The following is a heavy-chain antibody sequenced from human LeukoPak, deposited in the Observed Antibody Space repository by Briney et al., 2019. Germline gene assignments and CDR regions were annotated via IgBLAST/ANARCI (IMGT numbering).Heavy chain of an antibody. CDR1: GFTFNDFA. V-gene: IGHV3-23*01. Sequence: PGGSPRLSCAASGFTFNDFAMTWVRQAPGKGLEWVSTIADAGTYYADSVKGRFIISRDNSKNMLYLQLNSLRADDTAMYYCARNLGPFDVRGHGTMDTVSS. J-gene: IGHJ3*01. CDR2: IADAGT. D-gene: IGHD3-16*01. CDR3: ARNLGPFDV.